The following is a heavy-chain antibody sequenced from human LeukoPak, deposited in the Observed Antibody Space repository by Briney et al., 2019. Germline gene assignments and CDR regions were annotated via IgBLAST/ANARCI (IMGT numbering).Heavy chain of an antibody. Sequence: GASVKVSCKASGGTFSSYAISWVRQAPGQGLEWMGIINPSGGSTSYAQKFQGRVTMTRDTSTSTVYMELSSLRSEDTAVYYCARDRGSLYGMDIWGQGTTVTVSS. CDR3: ARDRGSLYGMDI. J-gene: IGHJ6*02. V-gene: IGHV1-46*01. CDR2: INPSGGST. CDR1: GGTFSSYA.